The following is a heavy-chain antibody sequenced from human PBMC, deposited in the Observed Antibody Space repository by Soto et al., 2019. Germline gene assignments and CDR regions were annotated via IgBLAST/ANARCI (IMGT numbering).Heavy chain of an antibody. V-gene: IGHV1-2*04. CDR3: ARGGGFVVVPAAYPASYYYGMDV. CDR1: GYTFTGYY. CDR2: INPNSGGT. Sequence: GASVKVSCKASGYTFTGYYMHWVRQAPGQGLEWKGWINPNSGGTNYAQKFQGWVTMTRDTSISTAYMELCRLRSDDTAVYYCARGGGFVVVPAAYPASYYYGMDVWGQGTTVTVSS. J-gene: IGHJ6*02. D-gene: IGHD2-2*01.